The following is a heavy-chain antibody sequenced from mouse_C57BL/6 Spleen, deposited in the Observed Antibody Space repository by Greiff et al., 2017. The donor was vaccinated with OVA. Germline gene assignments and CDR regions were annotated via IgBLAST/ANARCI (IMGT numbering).Heavy chain of an antibody. CDR1: GYTFTSYW. Sequence: QVHVKQPGAELVRPGSSVKLSCKASGYTFTSYWMHWVKQRPIQGLEWIGNIDPSDSETHYNQKFKDKATLTVDKSSSTAYMQLSSLTSEDSAVYYCARLDGYYVFDYWGQGTTLTVSS. J-gene: IGHJ2*01. D-gene: IGHD2-3*01. CDR2: IDPSDSET. V-gene: IGHV1-52*01. CDR3: ARLDGYYVFDY.